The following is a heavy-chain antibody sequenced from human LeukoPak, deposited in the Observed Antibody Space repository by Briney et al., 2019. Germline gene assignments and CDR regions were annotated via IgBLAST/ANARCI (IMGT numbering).Heavy chain of an antibody. Sequence: GGSLRLSCVASGFSFSRFGMNWVRQAPGKALEWVSHISSTSGDVYYADSVKGRFTISRDNAKNSLYLQMNSLRAEDTAVYYCASSGSSSWLNWFDPWGQGTLVTVSS. CDR2: ISSTSGDV. CDR1: GFSFSRFG. D-gene: IGHD6-13*01. J-gene: IGHJ5*02. CDR3: ASSGSSSWLNWFDP. V-gene: IGHV3-48*01.